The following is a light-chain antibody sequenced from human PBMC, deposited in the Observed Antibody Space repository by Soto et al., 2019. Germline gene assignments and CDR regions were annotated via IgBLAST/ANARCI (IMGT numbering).Light chain of an antibody. J-gene: IGLJ1*01. CDR2: RRY. V-gene: IGLV1-44*01. CDR1: SSNIGTNS. Sequence: QSVLPQPPSASGTPGQSVTISCSGGSSNIGTNSVSWYQHFPGTAPKLLIFRRYQRHAGVPDRFSSSKSGTSASLAIRGLQSEDEADYYCAAWDDSLSGPVFGTGTKRTVL. CDR3: AAWDDSLSGPV.